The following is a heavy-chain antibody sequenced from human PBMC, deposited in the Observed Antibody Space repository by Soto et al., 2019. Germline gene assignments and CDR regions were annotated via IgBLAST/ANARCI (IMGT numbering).Heavy chain of an antibody. D-gene: IGHD2-2*01. CDR1: VVTFSSHA. CDR3: ARGTRDCTTTSCYSPQGYFRHDMDD. V-gene: IGHV1-69*01. J-gene: IGHJ6*02. CDR2: IIPILGSA. Sequence: QVQLVQSGAEVRKPGSSVRVSCKVSVVTFSSHAISWVRQAPGQGLEWMGGIIPILGSAAYAQTFRGRVTIIADGSTGTADMDMSSLRSEDSGVYYCARGTRDCTTTSCYSPQGYFRHDMDDWGPGTTVTVSS.